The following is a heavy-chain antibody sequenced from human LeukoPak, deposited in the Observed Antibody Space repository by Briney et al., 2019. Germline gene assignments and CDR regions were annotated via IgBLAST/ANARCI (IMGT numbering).Heavy chain of an antibody. CDR2: INHSRST. D-gene: IGHD2-15*01. V-gene: IGHV4-34*01. CDR1: GGSFSGYY. Sequence: SETLSLTCAVYGGSFSGYYWSWIRQPPGKGLEWIGEINHSRSTNYNPSLKSRVTISVDTSKNQFSLKLSSVTAADTAVYYCAGTPGDCSGGSCYRINWFDPWGQGTLVTVSS. J-gene: IGHJ5*02. CDR3: AGTPGDCSGGSCYRINWFDP.